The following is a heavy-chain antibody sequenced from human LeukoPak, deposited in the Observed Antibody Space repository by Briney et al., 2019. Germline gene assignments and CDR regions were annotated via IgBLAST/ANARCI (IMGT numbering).Heavy chain of an antibody. V-gene: IGHV1-2*02. Sequence: GASVTVSCKASGYTFTGYYMHWVRQAPGQGLEWMGWINPNSGGTNYAQKFQGRVTMTRDTSISTAYMELSSLRSEDTAVYYCARDNDFDYWGQGTLVTVSS. CDR1: GYTFTGYY. CDR2: INPNSGGT. J-gene: IGHJ4*02. CDR3: ARDNDFDY. D-gene: IGHD2-8*01.